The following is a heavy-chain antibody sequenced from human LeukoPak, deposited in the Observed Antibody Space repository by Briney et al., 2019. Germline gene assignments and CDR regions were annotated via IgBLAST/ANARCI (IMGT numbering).Heavy chain of an antibody. J-gene: IGHJ4*02. CDR2: IYYSGST. V-gene: IGHV4-39*01. CDR3: ANWGLQLVY. D-gene: IGHD6-13*01. Sequence: NPSETLSLTCTVSGGSISSSSYYWGWIRQPPGKGLEWIGSIYYSGSTYYNPSLKSRVTISVDTSKNQFSLKLSSVTAADTAVYYCANWGLQLVYWGQGTLVTVSS. CDR1: GGSISSSSYY.